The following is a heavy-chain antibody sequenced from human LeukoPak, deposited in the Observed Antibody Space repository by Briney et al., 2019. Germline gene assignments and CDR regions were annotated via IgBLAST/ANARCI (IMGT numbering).Heavy chain of an antibody. D-gene: IGHD2-21*02. CDR2: INAGNGNT. Sequence: GASVKVSCKASGYTFTSYAMHWVRQAPGQRLEWMGWINAGNGNTKYSQKFQGRVTITRDTSASTAYMELSSLRSEDTAVYYCARVRLGLAYCGGDRYSFDYWGQGTLVTVSS. J-gene: IGHJ4*02. V-gene: IGHV1-3*01. CDR3: ARVRLGLAYCGGDRYSFDY. CDR1: GYTFTSYA.